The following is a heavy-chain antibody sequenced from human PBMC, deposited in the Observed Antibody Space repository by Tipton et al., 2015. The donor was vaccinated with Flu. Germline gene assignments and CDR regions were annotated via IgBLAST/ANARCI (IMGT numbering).Heavy chain of an antibody. V-gene: IGHV4-38-2*02. CDR1: GYSISSGYY. J-gene: IGHJ4*02. D-gene: IGHD6-19*01. Sequence: TLSLTCIVSGYSISSGYYWGWIRQPPGKGLEWIGSIYHSGSTYYNPSLKSRVTISVDTSKNQFSLKLSSVTAADTAVYYCARGPEQWLVNPHYFDYWGQGTLVTVSS. CDR3: ARGPEQWLVNPHYFDY. CDR2: IYHSGST.